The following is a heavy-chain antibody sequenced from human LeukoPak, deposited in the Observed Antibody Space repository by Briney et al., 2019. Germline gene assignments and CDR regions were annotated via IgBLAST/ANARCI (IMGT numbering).Heavy chain of an antibody. CDR3: ARSESDIVVVVAAGYYFDY. J-gene: IGHJ4*02. CDR2: INPNSGGT. V-gene: IGHV1-2*02. D-gene: IGHD2-15*01. Sequence: VASVKVSCKASGYTFTGYYMHWVRQAPGQGLEWMGWINPNSGGTNYAQKFQGRVTMTTDTSTSTAYMELRSLRSDDTAVYYCARSESDIVVVVAAGYYFDYWGQGTLVTVSS. CDR1: GYTFTGYY.